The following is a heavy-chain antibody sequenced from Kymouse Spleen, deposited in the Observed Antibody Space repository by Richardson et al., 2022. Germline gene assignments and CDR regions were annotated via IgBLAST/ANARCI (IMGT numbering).Heavy chain of an antibody. CDR3: ARYDILTGSGMDV. D-gene: IGHD3-9*01. V-gene: IGHV3-21*03. CDR2: ISSSSSYI. CDR1: GFTFSSYS. Sequence: EVQLVESGGGLVKPGGSLRLSCAASGFTFSSYSMNWVRQAPGKGLEWVSSISSSSSYIYYADSVKGRFTISRDNAKNSLYLQMNSLRAEDTAVYYCARYDILTGSGMDVWGQGTTVTVSS. J-gene: IGHJ6*02.